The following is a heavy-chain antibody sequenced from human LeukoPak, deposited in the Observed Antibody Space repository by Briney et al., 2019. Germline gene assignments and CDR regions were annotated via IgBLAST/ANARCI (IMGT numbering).Heavy chain of an antibody. J-gene: IGHJ4*02. CDR3: AKENEGADTHFDY. CDR2: ISGSGGST. Sequence: GGTLRLSCAASGFTFSSYGMSWVRQAPGKGLEWVSGISGSGGSTYYVDSVKGRFTISRDNSKNTLYLQMNSLRAEDTAVYYCAKENEGADTHFDYWGQGTLVTVSS. D-gene: IGHD1-1*01. V-gene: IGHV3-23*01. CDR1: GFTFSSYG.